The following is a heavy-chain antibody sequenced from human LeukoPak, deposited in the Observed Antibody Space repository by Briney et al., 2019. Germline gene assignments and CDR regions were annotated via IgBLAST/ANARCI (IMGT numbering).Heavy chain of an antibody. CDR2: IYSGGNT. CDR1: GFTVSNNY. V-gene: IGHV3-53*01. CDR3: ATSPSTGV. Sequence: GGSLRLSCAASGFTVSNNYMNWARQAPGKGLEWVSVIYSGGNTYYADSVKGRFTISRDNSKNSLYLQMNSLRAEDTAVYYCATSPSTGVWGQGSLVTVSS. D-gene: IGHD1-14*01. J-gene: IGHJ4*02.